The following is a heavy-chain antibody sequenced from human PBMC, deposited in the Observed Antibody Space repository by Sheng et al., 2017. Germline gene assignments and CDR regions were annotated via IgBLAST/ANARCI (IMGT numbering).Heavy chain of an antibody. CDR3: ATSLRYWAHSSLMFDY. V-gene: IGHV3-21*04. CDR1: GFTFSSYS. D-gene: IGHD3-9*01. Sequence: EVQLVESGGGLVKPGGSLRLSCAASGFTFSSYSMNWVRQAPGKGLEWVSSITSGSRYIYYADSVQGRFTISRDNAKNSLYLQMNSLRAEDTAVYFCATSLRYWAHSSLMFDYWGQGTLVTVSS. J-gene: IGHJ4*02. CDR2: ITSGSRYI.